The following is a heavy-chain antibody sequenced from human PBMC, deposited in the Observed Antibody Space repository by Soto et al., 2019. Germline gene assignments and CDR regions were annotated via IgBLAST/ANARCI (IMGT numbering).Heavy chain of an antibody. V-gene: IGHV4-31*03. CDR3: ARGGRFCSSTSCYPEPFDY. J-gene: IGHJ4*02. CDR1: GGSISSGGYY. CDR2: IYYSGST. Sequence: QVQLQESGPGLVKPSQTLSLTCTVSGGSISSGGYYWSWIRQHPGKGLEWIAYIYYSGSTYYNPSIKSRVITSVDTSKKQFSLRLSAVTAADTAVYYCARGGRFCSSTSCYPEPFDYWGQGTLVTVSS. D-gene: IGHD2-2*01.